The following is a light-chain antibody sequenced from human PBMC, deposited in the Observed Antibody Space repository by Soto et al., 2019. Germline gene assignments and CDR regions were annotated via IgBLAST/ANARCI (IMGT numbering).Light chain of an antibody. CDR2: DVS. CDR1: SSDVGGYNY. J-gene: IGLJ3*02. Sequence: QSVLTQPASVSGSPGQSIAISCTGTSSDVGGYNYVSWYQQHPGKTPNLMIYDVSNRPPGVSNRFSGSKSGNTASLTISGLQAEDEADYYCSSYTSSSTWVFGGGTKLTVL. CDR3: SSYTSSSTWV. V-gene: IGLV2-14*01.